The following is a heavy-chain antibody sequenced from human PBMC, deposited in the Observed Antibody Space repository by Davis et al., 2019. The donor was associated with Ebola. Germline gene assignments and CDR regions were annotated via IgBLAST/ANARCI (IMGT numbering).Heavy chain of an antibody. CDR2: IWYDGSNK. V-gene: IGHV3-30*02. J-gene: IGHJ4*02. Sequence: GESLNISCAASGFSFKAFGMHWLRQAPGKLLDWVAFIWYDGSNKHYVDSVKGRFTISSDNSKNTLYLQMNSLRAEDTAVYYCAKAGGHFDYWGQGTLVTVS. D-gene: IGHD3-10*01. CDR3: AKAGGHFDY. CDR1: GFSFKAFG.